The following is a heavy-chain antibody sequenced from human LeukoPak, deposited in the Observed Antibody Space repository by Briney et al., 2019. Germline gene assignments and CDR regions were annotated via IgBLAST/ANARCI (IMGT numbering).Heavy chain of an antibody. CDR1: GYTFTNYW. CDR3: ARQYGSGSSISPDFDY. V-gene: IGHV5-10-1*01. Sequence: GESLKISCKGSGYTFTNYWITWVRQMPGKGVEWMGRIDPSDSYSDYSPSFQGHVTVSVDKSISTAYLEWSSLKASDTAMYYCARQYGSGSSISPDFDYWGQGTLVTVSS. D-gene: IGHD6-19*01. J-gene: IGHJ4*02. CDR2: IDPSDSYS.